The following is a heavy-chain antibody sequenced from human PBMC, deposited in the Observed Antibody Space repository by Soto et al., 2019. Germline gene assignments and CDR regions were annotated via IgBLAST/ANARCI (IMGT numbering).Heavy chain of an antibody. Sequence: PGGSLRLPCAASGFTFSSNWMHWVRQAPGEGLLWVSHINSDGSSTNYADSVKGRFTISRDNAKNTLYLQMNSMRAEDTAVYYCARGDYYDSSGPFSDAFDIWGRGTMVTVSS. CDR1: GFTFSSNW. CDR3: ARGDYYDSSGPFSDAFDI. V-gene: IGHV3-74*01. D-gene: IGHD3-22*01. J-gene: IGHJ3*02. CDR2: INSDGSST.